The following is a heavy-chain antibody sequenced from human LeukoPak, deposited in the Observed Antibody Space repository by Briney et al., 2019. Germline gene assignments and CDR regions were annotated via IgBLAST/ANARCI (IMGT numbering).Heavy chain of an antibody. V-gene: IGHV1-8*02. D-gene: IGHD3-16*01. J-gene: IGHJ4*02. CDR1: GYTFTSYD. CDR3: ARVDYGNNPTSFDY. CDR2: MNPNSGYT. Sequence: ASVKVSCKASGYTFTSYDINWVRQATGQGLEWMGWMNPNSGYTDYAQNFQGRVTMTRDTSINTIYMELSRLRSADTAVYYCARVDYGNNPTSFDYWGQGTLVTVSS.